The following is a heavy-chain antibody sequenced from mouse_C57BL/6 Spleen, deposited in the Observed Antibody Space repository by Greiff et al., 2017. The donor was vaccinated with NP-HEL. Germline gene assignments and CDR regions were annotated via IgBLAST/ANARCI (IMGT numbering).Heavy chain of an antibody. J-gene: IGHJ4*01. CDR2: ISSGGDYI. Sequence: EVKLQESGEGLVKPGGSLKLSCAASGFNFSSYAMSWVRQTPEKRLEWVAYISSGGDYIYYADTVKGRFTISRDNARNTLYLQMSSLKSEDTAMYYCTRDLSNYGMDYWGQGTSVTVSS. CDR1: GFNFSSYA. D-gene: IGHD2-5*01. V-gene: IGHV5-9-1*02. CDR3: TRDLSNYGMDY.